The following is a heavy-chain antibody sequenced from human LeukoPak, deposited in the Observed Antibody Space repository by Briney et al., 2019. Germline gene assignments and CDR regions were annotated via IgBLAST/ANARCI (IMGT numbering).Heavy chain of an antibody. Sequence: SETLSLTCTVSGGSVDCSGCYWGWIRQPPGKGLEWIGTIYYSGTTYYNPSLKSRVSISVDTSKNQFSLKLSSVTAADTAVYYCAHDYGDYFEDWFDPWGQGTLVTVSS. J-gene: IGHJ5*02. CDR3: AHDYGDYFEDWFDP. CDR2: IYYSGTT. D-gene: IGHD4-17*01. V-gene: IGHV4-39*01. CDR1: GGSVDCSGCY.